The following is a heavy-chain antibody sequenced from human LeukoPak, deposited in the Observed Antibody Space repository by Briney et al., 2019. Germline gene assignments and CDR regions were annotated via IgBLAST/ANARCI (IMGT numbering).Heavy chain of an antibody. J-gene: IGHJ3*01. Sequence: SETLSLTCTVSGASISDSSYFWGWIRQPPGKGLEWIGSIHYGGSTFYNPSLKSRVSVSVDTSKNQFSLKLTSVTAADTAVYYCAGQSKHYDILTGYRPDAFDVWGQGTLVTVSS. CDR2: IHYGGST. CDR1: GASISDSSYF. V-gene: IGHV4-39*01. CDR3: AGQSKHYDILTGYRPDAFDV. D-gene: IGHD3-9*01.